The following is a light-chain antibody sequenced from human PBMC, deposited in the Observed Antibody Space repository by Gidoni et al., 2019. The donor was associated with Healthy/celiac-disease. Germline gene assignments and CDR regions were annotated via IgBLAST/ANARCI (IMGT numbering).Light chain of an antibody. V-gene: IGKV3-15*01. CDR3: QQYNNWPRT. Sequence: EIGMTQSPATLSVSPGERATLACRASQSVSSYLAWYQQKPGQAPRLLIYGASTRATGIPARFSGSGSGTEFTLTISSLQSEDFAVYYCQQYNNWPRTFGQGTKVDIK. CDR2: GAS. CDR1: QSVSSY. J-gene: IGKJ1*01.